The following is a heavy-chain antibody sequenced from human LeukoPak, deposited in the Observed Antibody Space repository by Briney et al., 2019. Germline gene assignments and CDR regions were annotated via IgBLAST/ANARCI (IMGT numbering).Heavy chain of an antibody. D-gene: IGHD2-2*01. J-gene: IGHJ6*02. Sequence: VKVSCKASGGTSSSYAISWVRQAPGQGLEWMGGIIPIFGTANYAQKFQGRVTITADESTSTAYMELSSLRSEDTAVYYCARTEIVVVPAAIHYYYYYGMDVWGQGTTVTVSS. CDR2: IIPIFGTA. V-gene: IGHV1-69*13. CDR1: GGTSSSYA. CDR3: ARTEIVVVPAAIHYYYYYGMDV.